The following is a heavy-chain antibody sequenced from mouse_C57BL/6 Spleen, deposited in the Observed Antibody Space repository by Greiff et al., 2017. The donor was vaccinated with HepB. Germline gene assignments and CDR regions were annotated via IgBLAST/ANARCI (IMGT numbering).Heavy chain of an antibody. CDR1: GFTFSDYG. V-gene: IGHV5-17*01. D-gene: IGHD3-2*02. CDR2: ISSGSSTI. CDR3: ARTEDSSGYGGYFDY. J-gene: IGHJ2*01. Sequence: EVQRVESGGGLVKPGGSLKLSCAASGFTFSDYGMHWVRQAPEKGLEWVAYISSGSSTIYYADTVKGRFTISRDNAKNTLFLQMTSLRSEDTAMYYCARTEDSSGYGGYFDYWGQGTTLTVSS.